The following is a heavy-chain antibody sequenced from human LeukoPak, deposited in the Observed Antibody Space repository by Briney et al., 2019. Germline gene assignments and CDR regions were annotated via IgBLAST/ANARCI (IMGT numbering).Heavy chain of an antibody. D-gene: IGHD2-21*01. V-gene: IGHV4-39*01. J-gene: IGHJ4*02. CDR3: ARQLVWSRGYFDY. CDR1: GGSINRSKYY. Sequence: SETLSLTCTVSGGSINRSKYYWGWIRQPPGKGLEWIGSIYFGGSTYYNPSLKSRVTISVDTSKNQFSLKLSSVTAADTAVYYCARQLVWSRGYFDYWGQGTLVTVSS. CDR2: IYFGGST.